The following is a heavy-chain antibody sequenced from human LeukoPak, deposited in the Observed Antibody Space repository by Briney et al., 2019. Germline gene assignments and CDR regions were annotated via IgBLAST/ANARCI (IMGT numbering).Heavy chain of an antibody. J-gene: IGHJ4*02. CDR3: ARGRYDYIWGSYREPLFDY. CDR2: INHSGST. V-gene: IGHV4-34*01. Sequence: PPETLSLTCAVYVGSFSGYYWSWVRQPPGKGLEWIGEINHSGSTNYNPSLKSRVTISVDTSKNQFSLKLSSVTAADTAVYYCARGRYDYIWGSYREPLFDYWGQGTLVTVSS. D-gene: IGHD3-16*02. CDR1: VGSFSGYY.